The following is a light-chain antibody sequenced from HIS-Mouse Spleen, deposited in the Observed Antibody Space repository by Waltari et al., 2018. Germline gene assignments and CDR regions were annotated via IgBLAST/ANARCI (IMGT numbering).Light chain of an antibody. Sequence: QSALTQPASVSGSPGQSITISCTGTSSDVGSYNLVSWYQQHPGKAPKLIIYEGSKRPSGGSNRFSGSKSGNTASLTISGLQAEDEADYYCCSYAGSSTWVFGGGTKLTVL. CDR1: SSDVGSYNL. J-gene: IGLJ3*02. V-gene: IGLV2-23*01. CDR3: CSYAGSSTWV. CDR2: EGS.